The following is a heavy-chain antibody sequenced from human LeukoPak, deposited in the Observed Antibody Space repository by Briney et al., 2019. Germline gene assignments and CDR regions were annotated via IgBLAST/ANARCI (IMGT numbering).Heavy chain of an antibody. Sequence: PGGSLSLSCAASGFTFSDHFMHWVRQAPGKGVEWVGRSKNKANSYTSEYVASVKGRFTISREDSKSSLYLQMNSLSAEDTAVYYCVSGSVNWAPEYWGQEPWSPSPQ. D-gene: IGHD1-26*01. CDR3: VSGSVNWAPEY. CDR2: SKNKANSYTS. V-gene: IGHV3-72*01. CDR1: GFTFSDHF. J-gene: IGHJ4*01.